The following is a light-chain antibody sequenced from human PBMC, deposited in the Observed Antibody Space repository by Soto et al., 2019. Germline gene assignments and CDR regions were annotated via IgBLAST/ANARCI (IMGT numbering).Light chain of an antibody. Sequence: QSVLTQPPSASGTPGQRVTISCSGSSSNIGSNHVYWYQQFPGMAPKLLMYRSDQRPTGVPARFSGSKSGTSASLAISGLGSEEWADYYSSPRDNIQRGVVFGGGTQVTA. CDR1: SSNIGSNH. CDR3: SPRDNIQRGVV. V-gene: IGLV1-47*01. CDR2: RSD. J-gene: IGLJ7*02.